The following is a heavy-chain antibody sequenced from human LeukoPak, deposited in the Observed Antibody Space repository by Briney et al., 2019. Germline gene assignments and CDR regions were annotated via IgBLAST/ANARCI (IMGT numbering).Heavy chain of an antibody. CDR2: IKQEGSEK. CDR1: GFTFSSYW. CDR3: ARNRSGDSSGYYYGHFY. J-gene: IGHJ4*02. D-gene: IGHD3-22*01. V-gene: IGHV3-7*01. Sequence: GGSLRLSCAASGFTFSSYWMSWVRQAPGKGLEWVANIKQEGSEKYYVDSVKGRFTISRDNAKNSLYLQMNSLRAEDTAVYYCARNRSGDSSGYYYGHFYWGQGALVTVSS.